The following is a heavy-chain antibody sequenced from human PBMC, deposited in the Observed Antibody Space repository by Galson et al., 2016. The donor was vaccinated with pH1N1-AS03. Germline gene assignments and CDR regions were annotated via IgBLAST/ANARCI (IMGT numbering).Heavy chain of an antibody. D-gene: IGHD5-24*01. CDR3: ARQVRDGYNDYFDY. V-gene: IGHV5-51*01. CDR1: GYTFTNYW. Sequence: QSGAEVTKPGESLKISCKGSGYTFTNYWIGWVRQMPGKGLEYMGIIYPGDSDTRYSPSFQGQVTISADRSINTAYLQWSSLMASDTAIYYCARQVRDGYNDYFDYWGQGILVTVSS. J-gene: IGHJ4*02. CDR2: IYPGDSDT.